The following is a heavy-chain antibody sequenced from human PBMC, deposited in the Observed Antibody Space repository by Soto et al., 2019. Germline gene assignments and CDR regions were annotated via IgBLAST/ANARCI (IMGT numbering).Heavy chain of an antibody. Sequence: SETLSLTCTVSGGSISSGGYYWSWIRQHPGKGLEWIGYIYYSGSTYYNPSLKSRVTISVDTSKNQFSLKLSSVTAADTAVYYCARMGPPYPLATENWFDPWGQGTLVTVSS. V-gene: IGHV4-31*03. CDR1: GGSISSGGYY. J-gene: IGHJ5*02. CDR3: ARMGPPYPLATENWFDP. D-gene: IGHD6-13*01. CDR2: IYYSGST.